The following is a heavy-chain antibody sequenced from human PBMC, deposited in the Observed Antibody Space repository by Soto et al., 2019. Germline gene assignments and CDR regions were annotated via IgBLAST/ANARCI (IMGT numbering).Heavy chain of an antibody. Sequence: SETLSLTCTVCGDSVSNSCYYWGWIRQSPGKRLEWIGSVSFIGSKYYNPSLRSRVTFSVDTSKTLISLKLRSVTAADTAVYYCAIGSTCKGRDWFDPLGQGTLVTFSS. J-gene: IGHJ5*02. D-gene: IGHD6-13*01. CDR2: VSFIGSK. CDR3: AIGSTCKGRDWFDP. CDR1: GDSVSNSCYY. V-gene: IGHV4-39*01.